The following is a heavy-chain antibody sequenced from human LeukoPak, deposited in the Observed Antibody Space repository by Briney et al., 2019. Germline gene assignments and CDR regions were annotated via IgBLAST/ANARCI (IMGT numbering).Heavy chain of an antibody. CDR1: GGSLSSGGYY. Sequence: SQTLSPTCTVSGGSLSSGGYYWSWIRQNPWKGLEWIGYIYYSGSTYYNSSLKSRFTISVDTSKNQFSLKLSSVTAAETAVYYCARTYSSGWFFDYWGQGTLVTVSS. CDR3: ARTYSSGWFFDY. CDR2: IYYSGST. J-gene: IGHJ4*02. V-gene: IGHV4-31*03. D-gene: IGHD6-19*01.